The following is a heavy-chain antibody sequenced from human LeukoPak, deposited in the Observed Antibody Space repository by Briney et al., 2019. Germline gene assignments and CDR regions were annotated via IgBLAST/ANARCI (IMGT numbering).Heavy chain of an antibody. D-gene: IGHD3-22*01. CDR3: ARFEGYYDSSGYFFSSGFDY. V-gene: IGHV1-18*01. Sequence: GESLKISRKGSGYSFTSYGISWVRQAPGQGLEWMGWISAYNGNTNYAQKLQGRVTMTTDTSTSTAYMELRSLRSDDTAVYYCARFEGYYDSSGYFFSSGFDYWGQGTLVTVSS. J-gene: IGHJ4*02. CDR1: GYSFTSYG. CDR2: ISAYNGNT.